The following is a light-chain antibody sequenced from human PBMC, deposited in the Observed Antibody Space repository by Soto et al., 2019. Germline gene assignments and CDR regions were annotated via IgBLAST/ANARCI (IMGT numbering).Light chain of an antibody. J-gene: IGKJ1*01. Sequence: EIVLTQSPATLSLSPGERATLSCRASQGFTSTVAWYQQKPGQAPRLLIYGASSRATGIPDRFSGSGSGTDFTLTISRLEPEDFATYYCQQSYSSPPTFGHGTKVDIK. CDR3: QQSYSSPPT. CDR2: GAS. V-gene: IGKV3-11*01. CDR1: QGFTST.